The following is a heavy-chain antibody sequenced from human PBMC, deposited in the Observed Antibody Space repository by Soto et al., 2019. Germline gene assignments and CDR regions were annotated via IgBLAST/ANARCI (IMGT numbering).Heavy chain of an antibody. CDR3: ARAPGRYYGSGSYYEYYYYYGMDV. V-gene: IGHV1-3*01. Sequence: ASVKVSYKASGYTFTSYAMHWVRQAPGQRLEWMGWINAGNGNTKYSQKFQGRVTITRDTSASTAYMELSSLRSEDTAVYYCARAPGRYYGSGSYYEYYYYYGMDVWGQGTTVTVSS. D-gene: IGHD3-10*01. J-gene: IGHJ6*02. CDR2: INAGNGNT. CDR1: GYTFTSYA.